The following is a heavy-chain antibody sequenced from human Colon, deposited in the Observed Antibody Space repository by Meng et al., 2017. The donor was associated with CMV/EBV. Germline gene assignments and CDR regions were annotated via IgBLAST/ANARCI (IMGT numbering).Heavy chain of an antibody. CDR2: IWGSGGVIK. Sequence: GESLKISCVASGFSFSSHGMHWVRQAPGKGLEWVAVIWGSGGVIKYYADSVKGRFTISRDDSKNTLYLQMNSLTTEDMAVYHCARGGSGSYDWFDPWGQGTLVTVSS. J-gene: IGHJ5*02. CDR3: ARGGSGSYDWFDP. D-gene: IGHD1-26*01. V-gene: IGHV3-33*01. CDR1: GFSFSSHG.